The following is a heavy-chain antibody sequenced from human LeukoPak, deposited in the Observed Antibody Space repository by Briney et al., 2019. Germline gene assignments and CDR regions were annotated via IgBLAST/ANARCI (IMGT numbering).Heavy chain of an antibody. CDR1: GYTFTGYY. V-gene: IGHV1-2*06. CDR2: INPNSGGT. D-gene: IGHD3-10*01. Sequence: ASVKVSCKASGYTFTGYYMHWLRQAPGQGLEWMGRINPNSGGTNYAQKFQGRVTMTRDTSISAAYMELSRLRSDDTAVYYCASLVARGSSIDYWGQGTLVTVSS. J-gene: IGHJ4*02. CDR3: ASLVARGSSIDY.